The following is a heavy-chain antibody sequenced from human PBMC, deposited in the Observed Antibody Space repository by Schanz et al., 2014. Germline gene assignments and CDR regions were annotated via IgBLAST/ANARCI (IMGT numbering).Heavy chain of an antibody. V-gene: IGHV3-48*01. D-gene: IGHD3-22*01. CDR1: GFTFSNYN. J-gene: IGHJ4*02. Sequence: EVQLVESGGGLVQPGGSLRLSCATSGFTFSNYNMNWVRQAPGKGLEWVSYISRSSSTIYYTDSVKGRFTISRDNAKNTLYLQMNSLRAEDTAVYYCAKDLPSDYYIAYWGQGTLVTVSS. CDR2: ISRSSSTI. CDR3: AKDLPSDYYIAY.